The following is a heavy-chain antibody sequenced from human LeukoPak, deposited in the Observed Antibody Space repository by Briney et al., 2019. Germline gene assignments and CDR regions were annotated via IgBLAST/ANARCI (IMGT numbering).Heavy chain of an antibody. CDR3: ARAGGYCGRISCPYYFDY. CDR1: GGSISSYY. Sequence: SETLSLTCTVSGGSISSYYWSWIRQPPGKGLEWIGEINHFGNSNYNPSLKSRVTVSVDTSKNQVSLRLNSVTAADTAVYYCARAGGYCGRISCPYYFDYWGQGSLVAVSS. J-gene: IGHJ4*02. CDR2: INHFGNS. D-gene: IGHD2-15*01. V-gene: IGHV4-59*12.